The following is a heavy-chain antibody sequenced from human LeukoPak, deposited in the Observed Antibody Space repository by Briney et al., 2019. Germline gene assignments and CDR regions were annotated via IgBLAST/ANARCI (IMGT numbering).Heavy chain of an antibody. CDR1: GYDFSGHF. CDR3: AREVLLYGLDV. J-gene: IGHJ6*03. V-gene: IGHV1-2*02. CDR2: INPKSGAT. D-gene: IGHD2/OR15-2a*01. Sequence: ASVKVSCKASGYDFSGHFIHWPRQAPGQGLEWMGWINPKSGATIYTQKFQGRVFLTRDTAISTVYMELRWLKADDTAVYYCAREVLLYGLDVWGNGTTVIIS.